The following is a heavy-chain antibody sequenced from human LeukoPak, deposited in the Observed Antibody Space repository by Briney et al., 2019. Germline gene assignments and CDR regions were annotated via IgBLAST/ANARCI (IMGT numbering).Heavy chain of an antibody. Sequence: PGGSLRLSCAASGFTFGSYGMHWVRQAPGKGLEWVAVIWYDGSNKYYADSVKGRFTISRDNSKNTLYLQMNSLRAEDTAVYYCAKDYGSGSSYYYMDVWGKGTTVTVSS. CDR1: GFTFGSYG. V-gene: IGHV3-33*06. D-gene: IGHD3-10*01. CDR2: IWYDGSNK. CDR3: AKDYGSGSSYYYMDV. J-gene: IGHJ6*03.